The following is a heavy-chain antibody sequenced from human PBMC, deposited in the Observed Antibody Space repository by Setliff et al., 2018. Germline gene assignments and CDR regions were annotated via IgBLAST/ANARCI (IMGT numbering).Heavy chain of an antibody. D-gene: IGHD3-3*01. J-gene: IGHJ5*02. CDR1: GYTFTWYY. CDR3: ARGGIGFSEITIFGVALYWFDP. CDR2: INPSGGST. Sequence: ASVKVSCKASGYTFTWYYMHWVRQAPGQGLEWMGIINPSGGSTSYAQKFQGRVTMTRDTSTSTVYMELSSLRSEDTAVYYCARGGIGFSEITIFGVALYWFDPWGQGTLVTVSS. V-gene: IGHV1-46*01.